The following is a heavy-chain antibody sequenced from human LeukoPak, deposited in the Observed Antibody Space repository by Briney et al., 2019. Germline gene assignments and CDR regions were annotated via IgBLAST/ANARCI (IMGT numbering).Heavy chain of an antibody. V-gene: IGHV5-51*01. CDR1: GYSFSSYW. CDR2: IYPGDSDT. CDR3: ARPTYFYDSSGSLYYFDF. D-gene: IGHD3-22*01. Sequence: GESLKISRKGSGYSFSSYWIAWVRQMPGKGLEWMGIIYPGDSDTRYSPSFQGLVTISADKSISTAYLQWSSLKASDTAMYYCARPTYFYDSSGSLYYFDFWGQGTLVTVSS. J-gene: IGHJ4*02.